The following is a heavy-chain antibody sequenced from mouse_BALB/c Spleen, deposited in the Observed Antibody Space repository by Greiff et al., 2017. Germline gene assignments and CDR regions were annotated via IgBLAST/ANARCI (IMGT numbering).Heavy chain of an antibody. CDR1: GYSITSDYA. Sequence: EVKLQESGPGLVKPSQSLSLTCTVTGYSITSDYAWNWIRQFPGNKLEWMGYISYSGSTSYNPSLKSRISITRDTSKNQFFLQLNSVTTEDTATYYCARGGYYGSSSLFDYWGQGTTLTVSS. J-gene: IGHJ2*01. CDR2: ISYSGST. D-gene: IGHD1-1*01. V-gene: IGHV3-2*02. CDR3: ARGGYYGSSSLFDY.